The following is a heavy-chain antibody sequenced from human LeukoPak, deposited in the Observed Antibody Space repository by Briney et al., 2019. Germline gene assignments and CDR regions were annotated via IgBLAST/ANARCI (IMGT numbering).Heavy chain of an antibody. CDR2: ITSSSDYI. CDR1: GFTFSTYT. J-gene: IGHJ3*02. Sequence: PGGSLRLSCAASGFTFSTYTMNCVRESPGKGLEWVSSITSSSDYIYYADSVKGRFTISRDNAKNSLYLHMNSLRAEDTAVYYCATLSSAGGSGDVFDIWGQGTMVTVSS. D-gene: IGHD2-15*01. V-gene: IGHV3-21*01. CDR3: ATLSSAGGSGDVFDI.